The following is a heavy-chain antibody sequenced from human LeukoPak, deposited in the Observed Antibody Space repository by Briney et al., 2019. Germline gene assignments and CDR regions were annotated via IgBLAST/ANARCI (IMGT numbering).Heavy chain of an antibody. Sequence: LETLSLTCTVSGGSTSSSTYFWDRIRQPPGKGLEWIGNIYDSGSTHYNPSLKSRVTISVDTSKNQFSLKLNSVTAADTAVYYCATHRRSGSGGSENAFEIWGLGTMVTVSS. CDR1: GGSTSSSTYF. CDR3: ATHRRSGSGGSENAFEI. CDR2: IYDSGST. J-gene: IGHJ3*02. V-gene: IGHV4-39*01. D-gene: IGHD5-12*01.